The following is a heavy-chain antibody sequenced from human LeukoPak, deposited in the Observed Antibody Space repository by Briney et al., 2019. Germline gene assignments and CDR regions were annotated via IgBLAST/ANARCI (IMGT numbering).Heavy chain of an antibody. CDR1: GFTFSSYW. Sequence: GGSLRLSCAATGFTFSSYWMSWVRQAPGKGLEWVANIKQDGSEKYYVDSVKGRFTISRDNAKNSLYLQMSTLRADDTAMYYCARDFMGESGYAGYWGQGTLVTVSS. V-gene: IGHV3-7*01. D-gene: IGHD2-2*01. J-gene: IGHJ4*02. CDR3: ARDFMGESGYAGY. CDR2: IKQDGSEK.